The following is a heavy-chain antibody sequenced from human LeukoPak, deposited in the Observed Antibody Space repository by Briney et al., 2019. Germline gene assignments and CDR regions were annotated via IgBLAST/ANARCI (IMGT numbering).Heavy chain of an antibody. CDR3: AKGTHSGYSYGYYYYYYMDV. V-gene: IGHV3-30*02. CDR1: GFNFSHNG. CDR2: IENAGSPK. Sequence: GGSLRLSCAASGFNFSHNGMHWVRQAPGKGLEWVAFIENAGSPKYLADSVKGRFTISRDNSKNTLYLQMNSLRAEDTAVYYCAKGTHSGYSYGYYYYYYMDVWGKGTTVTVSS. D-gene: IGHD5-18*01. J-gene: IGHJ6*03.